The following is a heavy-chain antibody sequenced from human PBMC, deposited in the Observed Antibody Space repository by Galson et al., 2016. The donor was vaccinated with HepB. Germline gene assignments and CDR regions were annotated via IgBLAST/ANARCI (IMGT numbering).Heavy chain of an antibody. CDR2: ISAYNGET. CDR3: ARWDGGCGGYCYNYDY. CDR1: GYIFTNYG. V-gene: IGHV1-18*01. J-gene: IGHJ4*02. D-gene: IGHD2-21*02. Sequence: SEKVSCKASGYIFTNYGIGWVRQAPGQGLEWMGWISAYNGETDSAQKFQGRITMTTDASTGTAYMELRTLRSDDTAVYYCARWDGGCGGYCYNYDYWGQGTLVTVSS.